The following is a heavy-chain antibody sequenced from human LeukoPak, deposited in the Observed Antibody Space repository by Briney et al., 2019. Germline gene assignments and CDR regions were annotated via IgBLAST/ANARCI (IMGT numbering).Heavy chain of an antibody. Sequence: ASVKVSCKASGYIFTNYGISWVRQAPGQGLEWMGWISAYNDNTNYAQKVQGRLTMTADTSTSTAYMELSSLRSEDTAVYYCARGNYDSSGYYFDYWGQGTLVTVSS. CDR3: ARGNYDSSGYYFDY. CDR1: GYIFTNYG. V-gene: IGHV1-18*01. CDR2: ISAYNDNT. J-gene: IGHJ4*02. D-gene: IGHD3-22*01.